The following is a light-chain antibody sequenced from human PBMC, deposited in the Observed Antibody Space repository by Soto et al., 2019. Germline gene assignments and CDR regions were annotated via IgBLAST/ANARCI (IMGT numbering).Light chain of an antibody. CDR1: QGVASS. Sequence: ILLTQSPSSLSASVGDRVTITCRATQGVASSLAWYQQKPGKAPKLLIYAASNLQSGVPSRFSGSGSGTDFTLTISSLQPEDCATYYCQQVHDYPLTFGQGTRLE. CDR2: AAS. J-gene: IGKJ5*01. V-gene: IGKV1-9*01. CDR3: QQVHDYPLT.